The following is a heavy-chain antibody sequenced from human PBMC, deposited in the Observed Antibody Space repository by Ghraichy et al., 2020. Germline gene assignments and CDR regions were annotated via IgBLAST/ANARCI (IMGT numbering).Heavy chain of an antibody. CDR3: ARDRTYSGSYYFDY. J-gene: IGHJ4*02. D-gene: IGHD1-26*01. CDR2: TRNKANSYTT. Sequence: GGSLRLSCAASGFTFSDHYMDWVRQAPGKGLEWVGRTRNKANSYTTEYAASVKGRFTISRDDSKNSLYLQMNSLKTEDTAVYYCARDRTYSGSYYFDYWGQGTLVTVSS. V-gene: IGHV3-72*01. CDR1: GFTFSDHY.